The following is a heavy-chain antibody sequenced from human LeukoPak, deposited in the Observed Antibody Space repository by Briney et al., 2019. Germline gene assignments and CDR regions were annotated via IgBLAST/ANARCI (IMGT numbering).Heavy chain of an antibody. Sequence: PGGSLRLSCAASGFTFSSYAMSWVRQAPGKGLEWVSSISGSGDSTYYADSVKGRFTISRDNSKNTLYLQMNSLRAEDTAVYYCAKCYGGDSVYFDYWGQGTLVTVSS. CDR1: GFTFSSYA. J-gene: IGHJ4*02. V-gene: IGHV3-23*01. D-gene: IGHD4-23*01. CDR2: ISGSGDST. CDR3: AKCYGGDSVYFDY.